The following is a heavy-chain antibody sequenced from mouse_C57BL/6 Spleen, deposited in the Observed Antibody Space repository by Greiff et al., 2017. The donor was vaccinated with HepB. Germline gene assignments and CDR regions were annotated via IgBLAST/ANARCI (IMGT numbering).Heavy chain of an antibody. J-gene: IGHJ2*01. Sequence: EVKLQESGGGLVQPGGSMKLSCAASGFTFSDAWMDWVRQSPEKGLEWVAEIRNKANNHATYYAESVKGRFTISRDDSKSSVYLQMNSLRAEDTGIYYCTRSSITTVVFDYWGQGTTLTVSS. CDR3: TRSSITTVVFDY. V-gene: IGHV6-6*01. CDR2: IRNKANNHAT. D-gene: IGHD1-1*01. CDR1: GFTFSDAW.